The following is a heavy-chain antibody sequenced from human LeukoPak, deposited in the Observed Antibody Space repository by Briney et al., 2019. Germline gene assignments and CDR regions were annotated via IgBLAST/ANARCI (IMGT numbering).Heavy chain of an antibody. CDR1: VFTLSNAW. D-gene: IGHD4-17*01. Sequence: GGSLRLSCAASVFTLSNAWVTWGRQVPGKGLGWVGRIKSNTDGGTTDYAAPVKGRFTISRDNSENKVYLQMNSLKTEDTAVYYCTAVHYDYWGQGSLVTVSS. J-gene: IGHJ4*01. CDR3: TAVHYDY. V-gene: IGHV3-15*01. CDR2: IKSNTDGGTT.